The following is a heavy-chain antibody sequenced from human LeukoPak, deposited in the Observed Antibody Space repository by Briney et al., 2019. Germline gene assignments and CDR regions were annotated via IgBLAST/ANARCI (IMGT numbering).Heavy chain of an antibody. V-gene: IGHV4-39*07. D-gene: IGHD3-22*01. Sequence: PSGTLSLTCTVSGGSISSSSYYWGWIRQPPGKGLEWIGSIYYSGTTYYNPSLKSRVTISVDTSKNQFSLKLSSVTAADTAVYYCARAVYTSGYYLADSWGQGTLVTVSS. CDR2: IYYSGTT. CDR1: GGSISSSSYY. CDR3: ARAVYTSGYYLADS. J-gene: IGHJ5*01.